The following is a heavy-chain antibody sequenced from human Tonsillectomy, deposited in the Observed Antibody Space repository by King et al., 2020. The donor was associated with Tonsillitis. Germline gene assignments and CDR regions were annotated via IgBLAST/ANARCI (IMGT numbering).Heavy chain of an antibody. Sequence: VQLPQSGPGLVKPSQTLSLTCAISGDSVSSNSAAWNWIRQSPSRGLEWLGKTFYRSKWYHDYAVSVKSRISISPDTSKSQFSLQLNSVTPEDTAVYYCARDLVVQLEVLDYWGQGTLVTVSA. CDR2: TFYRSKWYH. CDR1: GDSVSSNSAA. D-gene: IGHD1-1*01. J-gene: IGHJ4*02. V-gene: IGHV6-1*01. CDR3: ARDLVVQLEVLDY.